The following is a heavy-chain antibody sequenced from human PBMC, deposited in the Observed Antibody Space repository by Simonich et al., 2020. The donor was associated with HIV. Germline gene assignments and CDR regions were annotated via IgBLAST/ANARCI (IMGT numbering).Heavy chain of an antibody. CDR1: GFTFSSYA. J-gene: IGHJ4*02. Sequence: VQLLESGGGLVQPGGSLRLSCAASGFTFSSYAMSWVRQAPGKGRGGVSAISGSGGSKYYADSVKGRFTISRDNSKNTLYLQMNSLRAEDTAVYYCAKDRYYNFWSGYYDYWGQGTLVTVSS. D-gene: IGHD3-3*01. V-gene: IGHV3-23*01. CDR2: ISGSGGSK. CDR3: AKDRYYNFWSGYYDY.